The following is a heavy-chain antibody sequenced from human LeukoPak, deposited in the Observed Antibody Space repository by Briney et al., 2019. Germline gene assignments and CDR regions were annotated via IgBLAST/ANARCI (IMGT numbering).Heavy chain of an antibody. V-gene: IGHV4-38-2*02. D-gene: IGHD3-22*01. J-gene: IGHJ4*02. CDR2: IYHSGST. CDR1: GYSISSGYY. Sequence: PSETLSLTCTVSGYSISSGYYWGWIRQPPGKGLEWIGSIYHSGSTYYNPSLKSRVTISVDTSKNQFSLKLSSVTAADTAVYYCASWAPYDSSGYEGNYFDYWGQGTLVTVSS. CDR3: ASWAPYDSSGYEGNYFDY.